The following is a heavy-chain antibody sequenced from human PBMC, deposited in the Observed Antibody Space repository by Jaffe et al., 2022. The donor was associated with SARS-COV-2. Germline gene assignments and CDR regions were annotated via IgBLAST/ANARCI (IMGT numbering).Heavy chain of an antibody. CDR3: AREATTSRQQLDY. J-gene: IGHJ4*02. CDR1: GYSFTNYW. D-gene: IGHD6-13*01. V-gene: IGHV5-51*01. CDR2: FYPGDSDT. Sequence: EVQLVQSGAEVKKPGESLKISCKTSGYSFTNYWIGWVRQMPGKGLEWMGIFYPGDSDTRYSPSFQGQVTISVDKSISTAYLQWSSLKTSDTAMYYCAREATTSRQQLDYWGQGTLVTVSS.